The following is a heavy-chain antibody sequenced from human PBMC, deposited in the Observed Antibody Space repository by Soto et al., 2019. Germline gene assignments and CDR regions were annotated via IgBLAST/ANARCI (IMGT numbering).Heavy chain of an antibody. CDR3: AHNLQAAAGTSFDY. V-gene: IGHV2-5*02. CDR1: GFSLSTRGVG. CDR2: LYWDDDK. D-gene: IGHD6-13*01. Sequence: QITLKESGPTLVKPTQTLTLTCTFSGFSLSTRGVGVGWIRQPPGKALEWLALLYWDDDKRYSPSLKSRLTITKDTSKNQVVHTMTNMDPVDTATYYCAHNLQAAAGTSFDYWGQGNLGTVSS. J-gene: IGHJ4*02.